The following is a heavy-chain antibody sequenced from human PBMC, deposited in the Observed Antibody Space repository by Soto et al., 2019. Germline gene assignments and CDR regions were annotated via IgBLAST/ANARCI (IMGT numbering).Heavy chain of an antibody. J-gene: IGHJ6*02. CDR3: ARVNYSGTGLAYYYYGMDV. CDR2: IYYSGST. CDR1: GGSISSYY. Sequence: TVSGGSISSYYWSWIRQPPGKGLEWIGYIYYSGSTNYNPSLKSRVTISVDTSKNQFSLKLSSVTAADTAVYYCARVNYSGTGLAYYYYGMDVWGQGTTVTVSS. V-gene: IGHV4-59*01. D-gene: IGHD3-10*01.